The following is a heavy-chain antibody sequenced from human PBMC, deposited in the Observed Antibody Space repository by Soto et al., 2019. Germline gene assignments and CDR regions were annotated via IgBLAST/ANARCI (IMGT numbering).Heavy chain of an antibody. CDR1: GFTFSNYP. D-gene: IGHD3-22*01. CDR3: AKSPKVISTSFDY. V-gene: IGHV3-23*01. J-gene: IGHJ4*02. CDR2: ISGSGA. Sequence: GGSLRLSCAASGFTFSNYPMSWVRQAPGKGLEWVSVISGSGAFYADSVKGRFTISRDHSKNTLYLQMNSLRAEDAAIYYCAKSPKVISTSFDYWGQGSLVTVSS.